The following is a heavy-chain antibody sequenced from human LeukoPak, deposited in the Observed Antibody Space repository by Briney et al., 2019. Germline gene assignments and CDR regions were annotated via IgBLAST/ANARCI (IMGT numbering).Heavy chain of an antibody. CDR2: IRYDGRNK. Sequence: PGGSLRLSCAASGFAFSSYDMTWVRQAPGRGLEWVAFIRYDGRNKYYADSVTGRFTISRDNSKNTVYLQVNSLIPDDTALYYCAKDISIQYGVVALDYWGQGTLVTVSS. D-gene: IGHD3-3*01. V-gene: IGHV3-30*02. CDR1: GFAFSSYD. CDR3: AKDISIQYGVVALDY. J-gene: IGHJ4*02.